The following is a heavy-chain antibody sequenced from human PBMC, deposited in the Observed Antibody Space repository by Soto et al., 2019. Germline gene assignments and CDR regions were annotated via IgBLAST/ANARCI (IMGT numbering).Heavy chain of an antibody. CDR2: IYCRGST. CDR3: ARLGHGGNSAY. CDR1: GDSISSSTYY. V-gene: IGHV4-39*01. Sequence: SETLSLTCTVSGDSISSSTYYWGWIRQPPGKGLEWIGSIYCRGSTYYIPSLKSRVTISVDTSKNQFSLKLSSVTAADTAVYFCARLGHGGNSAYWGQGTQVTVSS. D-gene: IGHD2-21*02. J-gene: IGHJ4*02.